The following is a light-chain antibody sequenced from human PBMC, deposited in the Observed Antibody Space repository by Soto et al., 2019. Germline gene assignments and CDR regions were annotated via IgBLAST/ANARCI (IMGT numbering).Light chain of an antibody. CDR1: ESIGRS. V-gene: IGKV1-5*03. CDR2: KAS. J-gene: IGKJ2*01. Sequence: DFQLTQSPSTLSASVGDRVTITCLASESIGRSLAWYQQQPGKAPKLLIYKASSLDSGVPSRFSGSGSGTELTLTISSLQPDDLSDYYCQQYKCYSWYTCGKGTKLEIK. CDR3: QQYKCYSWYT.